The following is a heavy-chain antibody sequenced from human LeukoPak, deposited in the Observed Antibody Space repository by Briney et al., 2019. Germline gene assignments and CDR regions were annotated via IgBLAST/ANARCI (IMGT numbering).Heavy chain of an antibody. J-gene: IGHJ5*02. CDR3: ARGSEYCSGGSCYNWFDP. V-gene: IGHV1-18*01. D-gene: IGHD2-15*01. Sequence: GASVKVSCKASGYTFTSYGISWVRQAPGQGLEWMGWISAYNGNTNYAQKLQGRVTMTTDTSTSTAYMELRSLRSDDTAVYYCARGSEYCSGGSCYNWFDPWGQGTLVTVSS. CDR2: ISAYNGNT. CDR1: GYTFTSYG.